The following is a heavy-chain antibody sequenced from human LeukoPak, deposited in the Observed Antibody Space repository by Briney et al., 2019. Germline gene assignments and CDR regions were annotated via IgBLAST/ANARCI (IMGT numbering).Heavy chain of an antibody. CDR1: GYTFTGYY. J-gene: IGHJ5*02. D-gene: IGHD2-15*01. V-gene: IGHV1-2*02. Sequence: ASVTVSCKASGYTFTGYYMHWVRQAPGQGLEWMGWINPNSGGTNYAQKFQGRVTMTRDTSISTAYMELSRLRSDDTAVYYCARDRRLLLGYCSGGSCYSGFDPWGQGTLVTVSS. CDR3: ARDRRLLLGYCSGGSCYSGFDP. CDR2: INPNSGGT.